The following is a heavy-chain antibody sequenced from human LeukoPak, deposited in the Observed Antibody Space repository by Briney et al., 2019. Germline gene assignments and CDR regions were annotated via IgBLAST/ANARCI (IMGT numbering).Heavy chain of an antibody. Sequence: SETLSLTCAVYGGSFSGYYWSWIRQPPGKGLGWIGEINHSGSTNYNPSLKSRVTISVDTSKNQFSLKLSSVTAADTAVYYCARDGYSSSRRYFQHWGQGTLVTVSS. J-gene: IGHJ1*01. CDR3: ARDGYSSSRRYFQH. V-gene: IGHV4-34*01. CDR2: INHSGST. CDR1: GGSFSGYY. D-gene: IGHD6-13*01.